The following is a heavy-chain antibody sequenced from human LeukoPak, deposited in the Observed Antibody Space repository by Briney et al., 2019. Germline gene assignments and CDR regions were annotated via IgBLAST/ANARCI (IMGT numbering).Heavy chain of an antibody. Sequence: PSETLSLTCTVSGGSISSYYWSWIRQPPGKGLEWIGYIYYSGSTNYNPSLKSRVTISVDTPKNQFSLKLSSVTAADTAVYYCARATGYDSVWGQGTLVTVSS. CDR3: ARATGYDSV. CDR2: IYYSGST. D-gene: IGHD3-22*01. V-gene: IGHV4-59*01. J-gene: IGHJ4*02. CDR1: GGSISSYY.